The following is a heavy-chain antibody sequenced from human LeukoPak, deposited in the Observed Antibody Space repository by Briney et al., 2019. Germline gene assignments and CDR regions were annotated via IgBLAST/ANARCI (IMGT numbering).Heavy chain of an antibody. D-gene: IGHD3-22*01. J-gene: IGHJ4*02. CDR2: INSDGSST. V-gene: IGHV3-74*01. CDR1: GFTFSSYW. CDR3: ARDSSLVYDSSKTFDY. Sequence: GGSLRLSCAASGFTFSSYWMYWVRQAPGKGLVWVSRINSDGSSTSYADSVKGRFTISRDNAKNTLYLQMNSLRAEDTAVYYCARDSSLVYDSSKTFDYWGQGTLVTVSS.